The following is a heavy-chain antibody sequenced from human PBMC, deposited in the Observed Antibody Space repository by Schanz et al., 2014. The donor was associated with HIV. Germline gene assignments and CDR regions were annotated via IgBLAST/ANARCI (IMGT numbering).Heavy chain of an antibody. D-gene: IGHD6-13*01. Sequence: EVQMLESGGGLVQPGGSLRLSCAASGFTFSSYAMSWVRQAPGKGLEWVSAISGSGGSTYYAASVKGRFTISRDDSRTTLFLQMNSLRVEDTAIYYCAKDLLATTSWYGGIDYWGQGTLVTVSS. CDR3: AKDLLATTSWYGGIDY. J-gene: IGHJ4*02. V-gene: IGHV3-23*01. CDR2: ISGSGGST. CDR1: GFTFSSYA.